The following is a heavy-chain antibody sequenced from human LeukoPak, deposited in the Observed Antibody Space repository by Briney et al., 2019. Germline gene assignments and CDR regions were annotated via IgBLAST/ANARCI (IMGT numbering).Heavy chain of an antibody. CDR3: ARDLVAVAGRDY. Sequence: KTGGSLRLSCAASGFTFSDYYMSWIRQAPGKGLEWVSYISSSGSTIYYADSVKGRFTISRDNAKNSLYLQMNSLRAVDTAVYYCARDLVAVAGRDYWGQGTLVTVSS. CDR2: ISSSGSTI. V-gene: IGHV3-11*01. D-gene: IGHD6-19*01. J-gene: IGHJ4*02. CDR1: GFTFSDYY.